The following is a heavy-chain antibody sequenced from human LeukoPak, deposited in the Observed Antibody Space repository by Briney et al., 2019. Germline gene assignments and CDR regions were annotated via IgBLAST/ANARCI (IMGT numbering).Heavy chain of an antibody. CDR3: ARVEAGYWFDP. D-gene: IGHD6-25*01. V-gene: IGHV4-4*02. Sequence: PSGTLSLTCAVSGGSISSSNWWSWVRQPPGKGLEWIGEIYHSGSTNYNPSLKSRVTMSVDTSKNQFSLKLSSVTAADTAVYYCARVEAGYWFDPWGQGTLVTVSS. CDR1: GGSISSSNW. J-gene: IGHJ5*02. CDR2: IYHSGST.